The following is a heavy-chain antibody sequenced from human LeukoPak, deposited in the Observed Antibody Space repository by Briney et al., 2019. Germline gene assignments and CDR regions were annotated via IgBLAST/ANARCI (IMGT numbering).Heavy chain of an antibody. Sequence: ASVKVSCKASRYTFTSYDIDWVRQATGQALEWMGWRNPNSGNTGYAQKFQGRVTITRNTSISTAYMELSSLRSEDTAVYYCARGRDGCSGGSCYRHDYYYYMDVWGKGTTVTVSS. CDR1: RYTFTSYD. V-gene: IGHV1-8*03. J-gene: IGHJ6*03. D-gene: IGHD2-15*01. CDR3: ARGRDGCSGGSCYRHDYYYYMDV. CDR2: RNPNSGNT.